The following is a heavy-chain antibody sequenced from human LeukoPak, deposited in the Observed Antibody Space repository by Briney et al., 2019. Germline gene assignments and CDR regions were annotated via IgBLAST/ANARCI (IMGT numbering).Heavy chain of an antibody. CDR2: ISYDGSEK. D-gene: IGHD6-13*01. Sequence: GRSLRLSCAASGFTFSSYPMHWVRQAPGKGLEWVAVISYDGSEKHYADPVKGRFTISRDNSKNTLYLQMNSLRAEDTAVYYCAKDSSWYLSYWGQGTLVTVSS. J-gene: IGHJ4*02. CDR1: GFTFSSYP. CDR3: AKDSSWYLSY. V-gene: IGHV3-30-3*01.